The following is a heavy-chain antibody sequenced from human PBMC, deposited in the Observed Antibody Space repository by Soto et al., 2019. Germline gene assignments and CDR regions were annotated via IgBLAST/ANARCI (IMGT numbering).Heavy chain of an antibody. CDR2: ISAYNGNT. D-gene: IGHD3-22*01. V-gene: IGHV1-18*01. J-gene: IGHJ3*02. Sequence: ASVKVSCKASGYTFTSYGISWVRQAPGQGLEWMGWISAYNGNTNYAQKLQGRVTMTTDTSTSTAYMELRSLRSDDTAVYYCARGAPVYYYDSSGYQGTDSGAFDIWGQGTMVTVSS. CDR1: GYTFTSYG. CDR3: ARGAPVYYYDSSGYQGTDSGAFDI.